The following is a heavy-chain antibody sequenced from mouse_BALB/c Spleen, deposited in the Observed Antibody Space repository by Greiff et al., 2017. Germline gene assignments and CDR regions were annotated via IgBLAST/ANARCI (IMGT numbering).Heavy chain of an antibody. D-gene: IGHD2-14*01. CDR3: ARAYYRYDYAMDY. CDR2: IWSDGST. V-gene: IGHV2-6-2*01. Sequence: QVQLKESGPDLVAPSQSLSITCTVSGFSLTSYGVHWVRQPPGKGLEWLVVIWSDGSTTYNSALKSRLSISKDNSKSQVFLKMNSLQTDDTAMYYCARAYYRYDYAMDYWGQGTSVTVSS. CDR1: GFSLTSYG. J-gene: IGHJ4*01.